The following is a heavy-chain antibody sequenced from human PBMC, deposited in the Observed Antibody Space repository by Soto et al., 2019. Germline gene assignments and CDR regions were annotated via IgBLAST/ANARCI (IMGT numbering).Heavy chain of an antibody. CDR1: GFTFSNYA. CDR3: GRCTGTSCHLGADF. CDR2: ISFDGNNN. J-gene: IGHJ4*02. V-gene: IGHV3-30-3*01. D-gene: IGHD2-2*01. Sequence: GGSLRLSCAASGFTFSNYALHWVRQAPGRGLEWVALISFDGNNNYYANSVKGRFSISRDNSKNTLYLQMNSLRAEDTAVYYCGRCTGTSCHLGADFWGQGTLVTVSS.